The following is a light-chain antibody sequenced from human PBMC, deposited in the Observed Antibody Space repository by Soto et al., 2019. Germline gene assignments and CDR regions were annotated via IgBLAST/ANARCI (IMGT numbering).Light chain of an antibody. Sequence: QSVLTQPASVSGSPGQPITISCTGTSSDVGAYNYVSWYQLHPGKAPKLMIYEVNNRPSGVSHRFSGSKSGNTASLTFSGLQPEDEADYYCGTWDSSLSAGVFGTGTKLTVL. CDR3: GTWDSSLSAGV. V-gene: IGLV2-14*01. CDR1: SSDVGAYNY. CDR2: EVN. J-gene: IGLJ1*01.